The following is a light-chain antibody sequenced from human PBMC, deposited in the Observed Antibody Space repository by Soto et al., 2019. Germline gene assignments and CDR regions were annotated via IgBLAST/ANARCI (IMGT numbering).Light chain of an antibody. CDR3: SSCSSSSTVL. CDR2: DVT. Sequence: QSVLTQPASVSGSPGQSITISCTGTSSDVGGYNYVCWYQQHPGKAPKLIIYDVTNRPSGISNRFSGSKSGNTASLSISGLQGEDEDDYYCSSCSSSSTVLFGGGTKLAVL. V-gene: IGLV2-14*01. J-gene: IGLJ2*01. CDR1: SSDVGGYNY.